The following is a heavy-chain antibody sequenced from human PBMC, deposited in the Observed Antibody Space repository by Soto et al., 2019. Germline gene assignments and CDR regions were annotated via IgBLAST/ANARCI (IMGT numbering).Heavy chain of an antibody. CDR2: IKQDGSEK. D-gene: IGHD2-2*01. Sequence: EVQLVESGGGLVQSGGSLRLSCAASGFTFSSYWMSWVRQGPGKGPEWVANIKQDGSEKYYVDSVKGRFTISRDKAKKSLYLQMTSLRAEDTAVYHCAKSLSAIPGDSWGQGTLVTVSS. CDR3: AKSLSAIPGDS. CDR1: GFTFSSYW. V-gene: IGHV3-7*05. J-gene: IGHJ4*02.